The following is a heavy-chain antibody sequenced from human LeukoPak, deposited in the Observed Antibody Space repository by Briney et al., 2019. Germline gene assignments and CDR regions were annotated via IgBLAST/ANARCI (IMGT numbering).Heavy chain of an antibody. V-gene: IGHV3-21*04. J-gene: IGHJ4*02. CDR3: AKRRRGSYPHNFDY. CDR1: GFTFSSYS. CDR2: ISSSSSYI. D-gene: IGHD1-26*01. Sequence: PGGSLRLSCAASGFTFSSYSMNWVRQAPGKGLEWVSSISSSSSYIYYADSVKGRFTISRDNSKNTLYLQMNSLRAEDTAVYYCAKRRRGSYPHNFDYWGQGTLVTVSS.